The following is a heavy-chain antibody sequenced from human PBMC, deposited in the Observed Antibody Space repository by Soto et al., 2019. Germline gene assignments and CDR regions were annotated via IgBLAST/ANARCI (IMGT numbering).Heavy chain of an antibody. CDR3: AGVGYSSGWYSSIDY. CDR2: IYYSGST. J-gene: IGHJ4*02. D-gene: IGHD6-19*01. Sequence: QVQLQESGPGLVKPSETLSLTCTVSGGSISSYYWSWIRQPPGKGLEWIGYIYYSGSTNYNPSLKSRVTISVDTSKNQFSLQLSSVTAADTAVYYCAGVGYSSGWYSSIDYWGQGTLVTVSS. CDR1: GGSISSYY. V-gene: IGHV4-59*01.